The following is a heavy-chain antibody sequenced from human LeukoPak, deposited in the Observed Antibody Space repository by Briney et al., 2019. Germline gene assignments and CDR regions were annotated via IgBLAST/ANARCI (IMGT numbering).Heavy chain of an antibody. V-gene: IGHV4-34*01. J-gene: IGHJ4*02. CDR1: GGSFSGYY. CDR3: ARVEEIVVVPAATPRRLAFDY. Sequence: SETLSLTCAVYGGSFSGYYWSWIRQPPRKGLEWIGEINHSGSTNYNPSLKSRVTISVDTSKNQFSLKLSSVTAADTAVYYCARVEEIVVVPAATPRRLAFDYWGQGTLVTVSS. CDR2: INHSGST. D-gene: IGHD2-2*01.